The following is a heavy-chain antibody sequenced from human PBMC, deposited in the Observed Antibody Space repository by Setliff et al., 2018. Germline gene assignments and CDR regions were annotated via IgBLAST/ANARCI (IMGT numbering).Heavy chain of an antibody. CDR2: MYTSGST. D-gene: IGHD6-19*01. Sequence: PSETLSLTCTVSGYSISSGYIWGWIRQPPGKGLEWVGRMYTSGSTNYNPSLKSRVTISLDTSKNQFSLKLSSVTAADTAVYYCARGSSGWYSGAFDIWGQGTMVTVSS. J-gene: IGHJ3*02. V-gene: IGHV4-38-2*02. CDR1: GYSISSGYI. CDR3: ARGSSGWYSGAFDI.